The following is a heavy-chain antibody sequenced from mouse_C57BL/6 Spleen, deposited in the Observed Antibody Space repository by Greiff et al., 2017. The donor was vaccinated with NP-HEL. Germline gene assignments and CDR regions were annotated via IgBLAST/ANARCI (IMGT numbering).Heavy chain of an antibody. Sequence: QVQLKQPGAELVKPGASVKLSCKASGYTFTSYWMHWVKQRPGQGLEWIGMIHPNSGSTNYNEKFKSKATLTVDKSSSTAYMQLSSLTSEDSAVYYCASKDYDEAYWGQGTLVTVSA. V-gene: IGHV1-64*01. CDR2: IHPNSGST. J-gene: IGHJ3*01. D-gene: IGHD2-4*01. CDR3: ASKDYDEAY. CDR1: GYTFTSYW.